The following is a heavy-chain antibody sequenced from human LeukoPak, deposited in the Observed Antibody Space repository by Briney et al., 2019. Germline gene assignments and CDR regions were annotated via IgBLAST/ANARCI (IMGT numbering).Heavy chain of an antibody. D-gene: IGHD3-22*01. CDR2: ISAYNGNT. Sequence: ASVKVSCKACGYTFTSYGISWVRQAPGQGLEWMGWISAYNGNTNYAQKLQGRVTMTTDTSTSTAYMELRSLRSDDTAAYYCARDKHSYYYDGSGYYVFDYWGQGTLVTVSS. CDR3: ARDKHSYYYDGSGYYVFDY. V-gene: IGHV1-18*01. CDR1: GYTFTSYG. J-gene: IGHJ4*02.